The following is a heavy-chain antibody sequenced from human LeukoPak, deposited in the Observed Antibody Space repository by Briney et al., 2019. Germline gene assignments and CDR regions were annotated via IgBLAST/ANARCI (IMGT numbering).Heavy chain of an antibody. D-gene: IGHD1-26*01. Sequence: SVKVSCKASGFTFTSSAVQWVRQARGQRLEWIGWIVVGSGNTNYAQKFQERVTITRDMSTSTAYMELSSLRSEDTAVYYCAAALVGAPDAFDIWGQGTMVTVSS. CDR1: GFTFTSSA. V-gene: IGHV1-58*01. J-gene: IGHJ3*02. CDR3: AAALVGAPDAFDI. CDR2: IVVGSGNT.